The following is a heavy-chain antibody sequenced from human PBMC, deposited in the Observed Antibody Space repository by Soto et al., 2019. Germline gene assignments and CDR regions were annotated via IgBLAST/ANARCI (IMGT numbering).Heavy chain of an antibody. V-gene: IGHV4-4*02. J-gene: IGHJ4*01. CDR1: SGSISSSNW. CDR3: AVTNCCGCSGYSGIDY. D-gene: IGHD2-15*01. Sequence: SETLSLTCAVSSGSISSSNWWSWVRQPPGKGLEWIGEIYHSGSTNYNPSLKSRVTISVDKSKNQFSLKLSSVTAADTAVYYCAVTNCCGCSGYSGIDYWDPGTLVTV. CDR2: IYHSGST.